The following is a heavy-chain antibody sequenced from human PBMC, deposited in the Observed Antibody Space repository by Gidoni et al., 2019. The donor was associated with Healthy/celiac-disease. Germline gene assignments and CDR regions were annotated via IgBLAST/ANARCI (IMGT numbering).Heavy chain of an antibody. CDR1: GFTFSSYS. J-gene: IGHJ6*02. V-gene: IGHV3-21*01. D-gene: IGHD3-16*02. CDR2: ISSSSSYI. CDR3: ARNYWGDYVWGSYRHRGYYYGMDV. Sequence: EVQLVESGGGLVKPGGSLRLSCAASGFTFSSYSMTWVRQAPGKGLEWVSSISSSSSYIYYADSVKGRFTISRDNAKNSLYLQMNSLRAEDTAVYYCARNYWGDYVWGSYRHRGYYYGMDVWGQGTTVTVSS.